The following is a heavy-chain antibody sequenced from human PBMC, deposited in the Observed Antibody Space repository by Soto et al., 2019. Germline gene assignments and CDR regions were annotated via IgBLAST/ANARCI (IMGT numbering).Heavy chain of an antibody. CDR2: ISSSSSTI. V-gene: IGHV3-48*01. CDR1: GFTFSSYS. Sequence: PGGSLRLSCAASGFTFSSYSMNWVRQAPGEGLEWVSYISSSSSTIYYADSVKGRFTISRDNAKNSLYLQMNSPRAEDTAVYYCARYPRTGIAAAGTRYYYYYGMDVWGQGTTVTVSS. CDR3: ARYPRTGIAAAGTRYYYYYGMDV. D-gene: IGHD6-13*01. J-gene: IGHJ6*02.